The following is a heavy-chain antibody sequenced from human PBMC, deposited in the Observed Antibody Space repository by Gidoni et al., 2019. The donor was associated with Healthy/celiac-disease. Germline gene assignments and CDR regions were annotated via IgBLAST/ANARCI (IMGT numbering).Heavy chain of an antibody. Sequence: EVQLVESGGGLVQPGGSLRLSCAASGFTVSRNYMSWVRQAPGKGLEWVSVIYSGGSTYYADSVKGRFTISRDNSKNTLYLQMNSLRAEDTAVYYCATVFSGSLTDAFDIWGQGTMVTVSS. J-gene: IGHJ3*02. D-gene: IGHD1-26*01. V-gene: IGHV3-66*02. CDR1: GFTVSRNY. CDR3: ATVFSGSLTDAFDI. CDR2: IYSGGST.